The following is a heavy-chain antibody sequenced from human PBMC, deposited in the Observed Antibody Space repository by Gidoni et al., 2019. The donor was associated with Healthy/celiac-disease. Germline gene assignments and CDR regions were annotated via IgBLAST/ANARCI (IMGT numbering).Heavy chain of an antibody. CDR1: GYSFPSYW. D-gene: IGHD3-22*01. Sequence: EVQLVQSGAEVKTHGESLKISCKGSGYSFPSYWIGWVRQMPGKGLEWMGIIYPGDSDTRYSPSFQGQVTISADKSISTAYLQWSSLKASDTAMYYCARASFDSTIGTAFDIWGQGTMVTVSS. CDR3: ARASFDSTIGTAFDI. V-gene: IGHV5-51*01. J-gene: IGHJ3*02. CDR2: IYPGDSDT.